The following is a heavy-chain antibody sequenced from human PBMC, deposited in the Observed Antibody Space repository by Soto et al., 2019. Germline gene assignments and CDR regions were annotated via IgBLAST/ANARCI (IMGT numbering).Heavy chain of an antibody. D-gene: IGHD4-17*01. CDR2: ITPVFGTA. V-gene: IGHV1-69*01. Sequence: QGQLVQSGAEVKKPGSSVKVSCKASADTFNSYSLSWLRQAPGQRLEWMGGITPVFGTADYAQSFEDRLTITADDSTSTVYMELSSLRSDDTAVYYCARSLEGTTVTNWFDPWGQGAMVTVSS. CDR1: ADTFNSYS. J-gene: IGHJ5*02. CDR3: ARSLEGTTVTNWFDP.